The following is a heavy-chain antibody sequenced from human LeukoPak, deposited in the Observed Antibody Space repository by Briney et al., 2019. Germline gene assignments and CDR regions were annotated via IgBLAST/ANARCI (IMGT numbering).Heavy chain of an antibody. J-gene: IGHJ4*02. D-gene: IGHD6-13*01. V-gene: IGHV3-23*01. CDR1: GFTFSSYA. CDR2: ISGSGDST. Sequence: GGALRLSCAASGFTFSSYAMSWVRQAPGKGLEWVSAISGSGDSTYYGDSVKGRFTISRDNSKNTLYLQMNSLRAEDTAVYYCAKTRPLDSSSWSHGDYWGQGTLVTVSS. CDR3: AKTRPLDSSSWSHGDY.